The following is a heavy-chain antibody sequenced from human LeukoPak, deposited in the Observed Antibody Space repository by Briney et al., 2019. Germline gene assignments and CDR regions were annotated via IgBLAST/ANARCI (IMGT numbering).Heavy chain of an antibody. Sequence: GGSLTLSCAASGFTFSSYWMSWVRQAPGKGLEWVANIKQDGSEKYYVDSVKGRFTISRDNAKNSLYLQMNSLRAEDTAVFYCASGTTYGGSYQNFDHWGQGTLVTVSS. CDR1: GFTFSSYW. CDR2: IKQDGSEK. J-gene: IGHJ4*02. D-gene: IGHD1-26*01. CDR3: ASGTTYGGSYQNFDH. V-gene: IGHV3-7*05.